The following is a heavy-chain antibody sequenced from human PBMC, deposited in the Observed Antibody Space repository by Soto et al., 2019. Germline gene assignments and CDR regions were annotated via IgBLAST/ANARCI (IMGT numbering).Heavy chain of an antibody. Sequence: QVQLQQWGAGLLKPSETLSLTCAVYGGSFSGYYWSWIRQPPGKGLEWIGEINHSGSTNYNPSLKSRVTISVDTSKNQFALKLSSVTAADTAVYYCARGPAEGDPIFGVVMNWFDPWGQGTLVTVSS. CDR1: GGSFSGYY. J-gene: IGHJ5*02. D-gene: IGHD3-3*01. CDR2: INHSGST. CDR3: ARGPAEGDPIFGVVMNWFDP. V-gene: IGHV4-34*01.